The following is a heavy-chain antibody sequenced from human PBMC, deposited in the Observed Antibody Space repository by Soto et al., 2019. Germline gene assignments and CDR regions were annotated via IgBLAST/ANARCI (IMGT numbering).Heavy chain of an antibody. CDR2: INHSGST. CDR3: AGLLPIAVAGTNAFDI. V-gene: IGHV4-34*01. Sequence: PSETLSLTCAVYGGSFSGDYWSWIRQPPGKGLEWIGEINHSGSTNYKPSLKSRVTISVDTSKNQFPLKLSSVTAADTAVYYCAGLLPIAVAGTNAFDIWGEGTMVTVSS. CDR1: GGSFSGDY. J-gene: IGHJ3*02. D-gene: IGHD6-19*01.